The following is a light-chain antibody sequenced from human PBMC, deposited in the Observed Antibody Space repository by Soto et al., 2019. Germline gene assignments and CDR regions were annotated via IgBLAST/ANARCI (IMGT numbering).Light chain of an antibody. CDR1: SSDVGGYNY. Sequence: QSALTQPASVSGSPRQSITISCTGTSSDVGGYNYVSWYQQHPGKAPKLMIYEVTNRPSGVSNRFSGSKSGNTASLTISGLQAEDEADYYCSSYISSSTLWVFGGGTKLTVL. J-gene: IGLJ3*02. V-gene: IGLV2-14*01. CDR2: EVT. CDR3: SSYISSSTLWV.